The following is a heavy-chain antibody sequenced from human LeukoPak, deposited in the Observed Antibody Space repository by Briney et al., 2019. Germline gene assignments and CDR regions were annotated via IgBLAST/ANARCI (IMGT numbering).Heavy chain of an antibody. J-gene: IGHJ4*02. CDR2: IKQDGREK. CDR1: GFTFSSYW. Sequence: PGGSLRLSCAASGFTFSSYWMSWVRQAPGKGLEGVANIKQDGREKYYVDSVKGRFTISSDNAKNSLDLQMNSLSAEDTAVYYCARGGVYDSSAEDYWGQGTLVTVSS. CDR3: ARGGVYDSSAEDY. V-gene: IGHV3-7*03. D-gene: IGHD3-22*01.